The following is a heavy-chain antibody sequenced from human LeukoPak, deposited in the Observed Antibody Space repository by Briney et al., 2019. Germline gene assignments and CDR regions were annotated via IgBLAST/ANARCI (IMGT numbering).Heavy chain of an antibody. CDR3: AKLPGVSAAGYFDY. J-gene: IGHJ4*02. Sequence: GGSLRLSCAASGFTFDDYGMGWVRQGPGKGLEWVSAINWNGGSIGYADSVKGRFTISRDNAKNSLYLQMNNLRAEDTALYYCAKLPGVSAAGYFDYWGQGTLVTVSS. CDR2: INWNGGSI. CDR1: GFTFDDYG. V-gene: IGHV3-20*04. D-gene: IGHD6-13*01.